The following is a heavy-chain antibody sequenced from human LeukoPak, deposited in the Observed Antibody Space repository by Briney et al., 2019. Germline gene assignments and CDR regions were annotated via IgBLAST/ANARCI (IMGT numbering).Heavy chain of an antibody. CDR1: GYSMNSHY. CDR2: VYYSGRT. V-gene: IGHV4-59*11. CDR3: AREPLYSGTYGYFDF. D-gene: IGHD1-26*01. J-gene: IGHJ4*02. Sequence: SETLSLTCTVSGYSMNSHYWTWIRQSPGKGLEWIGFVYYSGRTNYNPPLKSRATISVDTSNNQFSMRLYSVTAADTAIYYSAREPLYSGTYGYFDFWGPGILVTVSS.